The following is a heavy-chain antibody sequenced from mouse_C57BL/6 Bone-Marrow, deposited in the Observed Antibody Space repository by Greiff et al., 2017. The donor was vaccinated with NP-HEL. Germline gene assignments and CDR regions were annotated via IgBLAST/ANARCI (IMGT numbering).Heavy chain of an antibody. Sequence: QVQLKESGAELVKPGASVKMSCKASGYTFTSYWITWVKQRPGQGLEWIGDIYPGSGSTNYNEKFKSKATLTVDTSSSTAYMQLSSLTSEDSAVYYCAREVLRSQDYWGQGTTLTVSS. CDR3: AREVLRSQDY. CDR1: GYTFTSYW. D-gene: IGHD1-1*01. CDR2: IYPGSGST. J-gene: IGHJ2*01. V-gene: IGHV1-55*01.